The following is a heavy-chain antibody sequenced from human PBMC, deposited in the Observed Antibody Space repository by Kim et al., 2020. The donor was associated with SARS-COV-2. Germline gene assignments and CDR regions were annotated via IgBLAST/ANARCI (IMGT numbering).Heavy chain of an antibody. D-gene: IGHD2-8*01. V-gene: IGHV3-21*01. CDR1: GFTFDTCS. J-gene: IGHJ6*02. CDR2: ISSSSSYI. Sequence: GGSLRLSCAASGFTFDTCSMNWVRQAPGKGLEWVSSISSSSSYIYYADSVKGRFTISRDNANKALYLQMNSLRAEDTAVYYCARYALPLVPAPYYGMDVWGQGTTVTVSS. CDR3: ARYALPLVPAPYYGMDV.